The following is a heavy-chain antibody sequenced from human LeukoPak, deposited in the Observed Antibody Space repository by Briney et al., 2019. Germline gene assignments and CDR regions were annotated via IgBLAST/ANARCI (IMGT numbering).Heavy chain of an antibody. V-gene: IGHV1-69*06. CDR1: GGTFSSYA. D-gene: IGHD5-18*01. CDR2: IIPIFGTA. J-gene: IGHJ6*04. CDR3: ARDPGTTAMVRYGMDV. Sequence: GSSVKVSCKASGGTFSSYAISWVRQAPGQGLEWMGGIIPIFGTANYAQKFQGRVTITADKSTSTAYMELSSLRSEDTAAYYCARDPGTTAMVRYGMDVWGKGTTVTVSS.